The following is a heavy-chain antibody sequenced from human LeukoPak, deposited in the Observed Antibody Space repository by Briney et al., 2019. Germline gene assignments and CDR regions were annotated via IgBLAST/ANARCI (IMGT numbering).Heavy chain of an antibody. CDR1: GYTFISYG. Sequence: ASVKVSCKASGYTFISYGISWVRQAPGQGLEWMGWISAYNGNTNYAQKLQGRVTMTTATSTSTAYMELRSLRSDDTAVYYCARRYSSGPYDAFDIWGQATMVTVSS. D-gene: IGHD6-19*01. J-gene: IGHJ3*02. CDR2: ISAYNGNT. CDR3: ARRYSSGPYDAFDI. V-gene: IGHV1-18*01.